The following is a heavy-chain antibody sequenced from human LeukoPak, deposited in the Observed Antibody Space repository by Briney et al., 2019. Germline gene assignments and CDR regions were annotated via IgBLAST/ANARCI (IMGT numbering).Heavy chain of an antibody. V-gene: IGHV1-69*05. CDR2: IIPIFGTA. CDR3: ARGEVVAATNY. Sequence: GASVKVSCKASGGTFSSYAISWVRQAPGQGLEWMGGIIPIFGTANYAQKFQGRVTMTRDTSTSTVYMELSSLRSEDTAVYYCARGEVVAATNYWGQGTLVTVSS. J-gene: IGHJ4*02. CDR1: GGTFSSYA. D-gene: IGHD2-15*01.